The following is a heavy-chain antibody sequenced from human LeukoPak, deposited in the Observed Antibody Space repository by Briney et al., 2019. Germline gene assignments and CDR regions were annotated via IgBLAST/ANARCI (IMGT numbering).Heavy chain of an antibody. CDR3: ARRYQLPPYYYYGMDV. D-gene: IGHD2-2*01. Sequence: SETLSLTCAVYGGSFSGYYWSWIRQPPGKGLEWIGETNHSGSTNYNPSLKSRVTISVDTSKNQFPLKLSSVTAADTAVYYCARRYQLPPYYYYGMDVWGKGTTVTVSS. CDR1: GGSFSGYY. CDR2: TNHSGST. J-gene: IGHJ6*04. V-gene: IGHV4-34*01.